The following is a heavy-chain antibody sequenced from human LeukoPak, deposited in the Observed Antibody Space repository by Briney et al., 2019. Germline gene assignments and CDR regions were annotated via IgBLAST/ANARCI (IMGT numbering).Heavy chain of an antibody. D-gene: IGHD2-2*01. J-gene: IGHJ5*02. V-gene: IGHV3-23*01. Sequence: GGSLRLSCAASGFTFSSYAMSWVRQAPGKGLEWVSAFCGSGGRPYHADSVKGRFTISRDNSKNTLYLQMNSLRAEDTAVYYCAKDRADRYCSSTSCYVQNWFDPWGQGTLVTVPS. CDR2: FCGSGGRP. CDR1: GFTFSSYA. CDR3: AKDRADRYCSSTSCYVQNWFDP.